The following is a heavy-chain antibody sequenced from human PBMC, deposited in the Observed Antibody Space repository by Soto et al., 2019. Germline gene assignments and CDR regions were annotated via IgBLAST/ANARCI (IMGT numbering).Heavy chain of an antibody. V-gene: IGHV3-30*18. J-gene: IGHJ6*02. CDR1: GFTFSSYG. CDR3: AKEKVDIAAAGTKGMDV. CDR2: ISYDGSNK. D-gene: IGHD6-13*01. Sequence: GGSLRLSCAASGFTFSSYGMHWVRQAPGKGLEWVAVISYDGSNKYYADSVKGRFTISRDNSKKTLYLQMNSLRAEDTAVYYCAKEKVDIAAAGTKGMDVWGQGTTVTVSS.